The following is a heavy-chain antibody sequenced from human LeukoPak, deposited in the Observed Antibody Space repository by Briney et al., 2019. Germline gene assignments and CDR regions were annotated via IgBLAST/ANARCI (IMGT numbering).Heavy chain of an antibody. J-gene: IGHJ5*02. CDR3: ARDPINCSGGSCSLP. V-gene: IGHV3-74*01. D-gene: IGHD2-15*01. CDR1: GFTFSSTW. Sequence: QPGGSLRLSCAASGFTFSSTWMHWFRQGAGKGLVWVSRITSDGRTTIYADSVKGRFTISRDNAKNSLFLQMNTLRAEDTAVYYCARDPINCSGGSCSLPWGQGTLVTVSS. CDR2: ITSDGRTT.